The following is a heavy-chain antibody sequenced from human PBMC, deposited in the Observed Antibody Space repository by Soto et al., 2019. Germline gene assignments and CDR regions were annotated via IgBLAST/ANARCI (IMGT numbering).Heavy chain of an antibody. Sequence: QVQVLQSGPEVKRPGASVTVSCKTSGYTFSTSGISWVRQAPGQGLEWVGWIRPDNGNRKSAQRLQGRVNLKTDTFASTAYMELRSLTSNDKAMYYCAIDTESNRYNDWGQGTLVTVSS. J-gene: IGHJ1*01. CDR3: AIDTESNRYND. CDR1: GYTFSTSG. V-gene: IGHV1-18*01. D-gene: IGHD1-20*01. CDR2: IRPDNGNR.